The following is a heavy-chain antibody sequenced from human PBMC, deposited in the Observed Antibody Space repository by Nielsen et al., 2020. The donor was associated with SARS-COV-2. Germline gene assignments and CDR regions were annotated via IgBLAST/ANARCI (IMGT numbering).Heavy chain of an antibody. D-gene: IGHD6-25*01. V-gene: IGHV4-59*11. CDR2: IYQSGST. CDR1: GASTSDHY. J-gene: IGHJ3*02. CDR3: ASSSGETDDAFDI. Sequence: SETLSLTCIVSGASTSDHYWSWIRQPPGKGLEWIVSIYQSGSTYYSPSLKSRITISVDTSKNQFSLKLSSVTAADTAVYYCASSSGETDDAFDIWGQGTMVTVSS.